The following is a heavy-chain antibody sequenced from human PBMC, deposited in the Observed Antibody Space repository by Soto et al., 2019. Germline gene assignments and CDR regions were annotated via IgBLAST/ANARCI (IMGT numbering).Heavy chain of an antibody. CDR1: GYTFTSYD. CDR3: ARARHANVFWSCYYIGYEP. J-gene: IGHJ5*02. Sequence: ASVKVSCKASGYTFTSYDINWVRQATGQGLEWMGWMNPNSGNTGYAQKFQGRVTMTRNTSISTAYMELSSLRSEDTAVYYCARARHANVFWSCYYIGYEPWDQGTRVTDPS. CDR2: MNPNSGNT. V-gene: IGHV1-8*01. D-gene: IGHD3-3*01.